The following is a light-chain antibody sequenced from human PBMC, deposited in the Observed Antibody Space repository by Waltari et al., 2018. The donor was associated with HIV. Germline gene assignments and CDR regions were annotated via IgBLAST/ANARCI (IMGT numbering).Light chain of an antibody. Sequence: QSALTQPRSVSGSPGQSVTISCTGTRSDIGYFDYVSWYQQYPGKAPKVIIYEFSQRPSGVPDRFTASKSGITASLTISGLQDEDEADYYCCSYAGTYTYVFGTGTTVTVL. CDR3: CSYAGTYTYV. CDR2: EFS. V-gene: IGLV2-11*01. CDR1: RSDIGYFDY. J-gene: IGLJ1*01.